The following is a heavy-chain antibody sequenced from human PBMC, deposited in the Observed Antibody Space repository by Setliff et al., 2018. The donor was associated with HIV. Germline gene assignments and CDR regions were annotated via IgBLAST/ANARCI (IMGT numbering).Heavy chain of an antibody. J-gene: IGHJ5*02. CDR1: GGSLSNYY. CDR2: IYSTGTT. V-gene: IGHV4-39*01. D-gene: IGHD6-19*01. CDR3: ARHRFGSGWYGFVSGIDP. Sequence: LSLTCNVSGGSLSNYYWAWIRQPPGRGPEWIGSIYSTGTTYYNPSLKSRVTISFDTSKNQFPLEVTSVTAADTAIYYCARHRFGSGWYGFVSGIDPWGQGTLVTVS.